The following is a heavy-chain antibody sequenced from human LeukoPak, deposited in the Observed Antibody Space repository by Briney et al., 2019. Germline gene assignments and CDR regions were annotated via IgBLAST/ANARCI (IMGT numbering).Heavy chain of an antibody. Sequence: ASVKVSCKASGYTFTSYAMHWVRQAPGQRLEWMGWINAGNGNTKYSQKFQGRVTITRDTSASTAYMELSSLRSEDTAVYYCARGWAGLPQYGMDVWGQGTTVTVS. CDR3: ARGWAGLPQYGMDV. CDR2: INAGNGNT. J-gene: IGHJ6*02. CDR1: GYTFTSYA. D-gene: IGHD6-19*01. V-gene: IGHV1-3*01.